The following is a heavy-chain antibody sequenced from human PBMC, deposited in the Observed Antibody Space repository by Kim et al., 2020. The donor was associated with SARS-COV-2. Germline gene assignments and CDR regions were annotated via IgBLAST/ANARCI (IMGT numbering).Heavy chain of an antibody. D-gene: IGHD3-22*01. CDR1: GGSFSGYY. J-gene: IGHJ6*02. CDR2: INHSGST. CDR3: ARGPRYYDSSGYSYYYYGMDV. V-gene: IGHV4-34*01. Sequence: SETLSLTCAVYGGSFSGYYWSWIRQPPGKGLEWIGEINHSGSTNYNPSLKSRVTISVDTSKNQFSLKLSSVTAADTAVYYCARGPRYYDSSGYSYYYYGMDVWGQGTTVTVSS.